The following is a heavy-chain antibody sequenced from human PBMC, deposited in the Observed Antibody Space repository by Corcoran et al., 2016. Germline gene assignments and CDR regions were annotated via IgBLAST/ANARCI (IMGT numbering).Heavy chain of an antibody. CDR1: GFTFSSYS. D-gene: IGHD3-3*01. Sequence: EVQLVESGGGLVQPGGSLRLSCAASGFTFSSYSMNWVRQAPGKGLEWVSYISSSSSTIYYADSVKGRFTISRDNAKNSLYLQMNSLRDEDTAVYYCARDYALRFLEWLNAFDIWGQGTMVTVSS. CDR3: ARDYALRFLEWLNAFDI. V-gene: IGHV3-48*02. CDR2: ISSSSSTI. J-gene: IGHJ3*02.